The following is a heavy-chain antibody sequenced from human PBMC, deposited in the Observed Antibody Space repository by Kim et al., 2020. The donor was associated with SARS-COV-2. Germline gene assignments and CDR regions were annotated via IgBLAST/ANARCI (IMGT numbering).Heavy chain of an antibody. CDR1: GYSFTSSW. V-gene: IGHV5-51*01. J-gene: IGHJ6*02. Sequence: GESLKISCEASGYSFTSSWIGWVRQMPGKGLEWMGIIYPGDSEIRYSPSLRGQVTISADRSTTAYLQWNSLKASDTAMYYCARLWRASKYNTSGGMDVWGQGTAVSVSS. CDR3: ARLWRASKYNTSGGMDV. CDR2: IYPGDSEI. D-gene: IGHD1-1*01.